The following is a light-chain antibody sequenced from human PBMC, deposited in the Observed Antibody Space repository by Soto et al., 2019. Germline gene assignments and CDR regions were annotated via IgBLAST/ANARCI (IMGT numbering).Light chain of an antibody. V-gene: IGLV2-14*01. CDR1: SSDVGGYNY. J-gene: IGLJ1*01. CDR3: SSYTSSSTYV. CDR2: DVT. Sequence: QSALTQPASVSGSPGQSIAISCTGTSSDVGGYNYVSWYQQHPGKAPKLIIYDVTNRPSGVSNRFSGSKSGNTASLTISGLQADDEADYYCSSYTSSSTYVFGTGTNVTVL.